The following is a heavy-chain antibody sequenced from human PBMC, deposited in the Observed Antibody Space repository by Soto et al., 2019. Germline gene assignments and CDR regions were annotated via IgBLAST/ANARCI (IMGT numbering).Heavy chain of an antibody. CDR2: IYYTGST. J-gene: IGHJ6*03. V-gene: IGHV4-59*08. Sequence: SETLSLTCTVSSGSMSTYYWSWIRQPPGKGLEWIGYIYYTGSTNYNPSLKSRVTISLDTSKNQFSLKLSSVTAADTAVYYCARRRADYYMDVWGKGTTVTVSS. CDR3: ARRRADYYMDV. CDR1: SGSMSTYY.